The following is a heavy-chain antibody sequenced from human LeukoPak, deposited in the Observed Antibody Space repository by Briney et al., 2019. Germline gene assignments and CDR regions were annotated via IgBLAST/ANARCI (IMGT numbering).Heavy chain of an antibody. D-gene: IGHD3-10*01. J-gene: IGHJ4*02. Sequence: SETLSLTCTVSGGSISSSSYYWGWIRQPPGPGLEWIGSIYYSGSTYYNPSLKSRVTISVDTSKNQFSLKLNSVTAADTAVYYCAREGGYGSGGLHYRGQGTLVTVSS. CDR1: GGSISSSSYY. V-gene: IGHV4-39*02. CDR2: IYYSGST. CDR3: AREGGYGSGGLHY.